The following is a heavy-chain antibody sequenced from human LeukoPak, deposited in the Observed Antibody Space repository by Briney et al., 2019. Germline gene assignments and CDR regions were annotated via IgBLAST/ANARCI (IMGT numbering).Heavy chain of an antibody. CDR1: GLTFSSYG. CDR3: AKGGSYYYGSGTSNWFDP. Sequence: GGSLRLSCAASGLTFSSYGMHWVRQAPGKGLEWVAYIRYDGSNKYYADSVKGRFTISRDNSKNTLYLQMNSLRAEDTAVYYCAKGGSYYYGSGTSNWFDPWGQGTLVTVSS. V-gene: IGHV3-30*02. CDR2: IRYDGSNK. J-gene: IGHJ5*02. D-gene: IGHD3-10*01.